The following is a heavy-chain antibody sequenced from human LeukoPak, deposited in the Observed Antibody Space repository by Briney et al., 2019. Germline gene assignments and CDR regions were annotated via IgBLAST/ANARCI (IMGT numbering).Heavy chain of an antibody. CDR1: GGSITSGGYY. Sequence: PSETLSLTCTVSGGSITSGGYYWSWIPQLPGKGLEWIGYIYYSGTTSYNPSLKSRLTISLDTSENQFSLKLSSVTAADTAVYYCARGSTGDKSNNWGQGTLVTVSS. D-gene: IGHD7-27*01. CDR2: IYYSGTT. J-gene: IGHJ4*02. CDR3: ARGSTGDKSNN. V-gene: IGHV4-31*03.